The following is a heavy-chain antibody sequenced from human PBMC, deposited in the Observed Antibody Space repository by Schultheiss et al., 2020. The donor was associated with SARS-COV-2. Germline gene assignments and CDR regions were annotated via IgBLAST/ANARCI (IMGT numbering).Heavy chain of an antibody. CDR1: GGSISSGGYS. J-gene: IGHJ4*02. Sequence: SETLSLTCAVSGGSISSGGYSWSWVRQPPGKGLEWIGYIYYSGSTNYNPSLKSRVTISVDTSKNQFSLKLSSVTAADTAVYYCARTPYDSSGYYPDYWGQGTLVTVSS. CDR3: ARTPYDSSGYYPDY. V-gene: IGHV4-61*08. D-gene: IGHD3-22*01. CDR2: IYYSGST.